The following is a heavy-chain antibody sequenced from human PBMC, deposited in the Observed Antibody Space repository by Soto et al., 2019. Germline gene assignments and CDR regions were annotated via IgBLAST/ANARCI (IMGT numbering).Heavy chain of an antibody. CDR3: ASDRGP. CDR1: GFSFSDFY. CDR2: INGGGGYT. D-gene: IGHD3-10*01. J-gene: IGHJ5*02. Sequence: PGGSLRLSCATSGFSFSDFYMSWIRQAPGKGPEWLSYINGGGGYTDYADSVKGRFTISRDNAKNSLYLQMNSLGVEDTAVYYCASDRGPWGQGTLVTVSS. V-gene: IGHV3-11*06.